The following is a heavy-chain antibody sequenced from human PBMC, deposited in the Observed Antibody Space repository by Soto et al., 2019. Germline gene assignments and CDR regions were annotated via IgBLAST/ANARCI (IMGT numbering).Heavy chain of an antibody. V-gene: IGHV4-59*01. CDR2: IYYSGST. CDR1: GGSISSYY. D-gene: IGHD6-13*01. Sequence: SETLSLTCTVSGGSISSYYWSWIRQPPGKGLEWIGYIYYSGSTNYNPSLKSRVTISVDTSKNQFSLKLSSVTAADTAVYYCAREIAAAGTVGELDYWGQGTLVTVSS. J-gene: IGHJ4*02. CDR3: AREIAAAGTVGELDY.